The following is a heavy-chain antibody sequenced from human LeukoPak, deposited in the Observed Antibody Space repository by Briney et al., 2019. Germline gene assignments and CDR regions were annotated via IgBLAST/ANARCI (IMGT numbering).Heavy chain of an antibody. CDR3: ARDQFGEFRFDY. Sequence: SETLSLTCTVSGGSISSGSYYWSWIRQPAGKGLEWIGRIYTSGSTNYNPSLKSRVTISVDTSKNQFSLKLSSVTAADTAVYYCARDQFGEFRFDYWGQGTLVTVSS. V-gene: IGHV4-61*02. CDR1: GGSISSGSYY. J-gene: IGHJ4*02. CDR2: IYTSGST. D-gene: IGHD3-10*01.